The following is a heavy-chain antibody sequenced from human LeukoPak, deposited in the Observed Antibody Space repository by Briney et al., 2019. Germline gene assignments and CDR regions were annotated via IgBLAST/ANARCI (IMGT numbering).Heavy chain of an antibody. J-gene: IGHJ6*02. CDR2: ISYDGCNK. CDR3: ARGPSDFWSGYSLYYYYYGMDV. D-gene: IGHD3-3*01. CDR1: GFTFRSYA. Sequence: GRGLRVSRAASGFTFRSYAIHWVRPAPARGGAGVAVISYDGCNKYYADSVEGPFTISRYNSKNTLYLQMNSLRAEDTAVYYCARGPSDFWSGYSLYYYYYGMDVWGQGTTVTVSS. V-gene: IGHV3-30-3*01.